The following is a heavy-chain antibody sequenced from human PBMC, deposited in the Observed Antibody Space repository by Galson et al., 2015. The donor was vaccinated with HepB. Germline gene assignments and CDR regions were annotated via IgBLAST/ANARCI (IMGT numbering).Heavy chain of an antibody. J-gene: IGHJ3*02. Sequence: SVKVSCKVSGYTLTELSMHWVRQAPGKGLEWMGGFDPEDGETIYAQKFQGRVTMTEDTSTDTVYMELSSLRSEDTAVYYCATDRALVRQVATFDIWGQGTMVTVSS. CDR2: FDPEDGET. CDR1: GYTLTELS. CDR3: ATDRALVRQVATFDI. V-gene: IGHV1-24*01. D-gene: IGHD2-15*01.